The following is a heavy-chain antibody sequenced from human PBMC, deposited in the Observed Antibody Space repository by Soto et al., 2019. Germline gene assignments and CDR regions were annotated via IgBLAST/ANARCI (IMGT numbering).Heavy chain of an antibody. CDR3: AKDLQAYGDYDYYCYGLDV. Sequence: QLVESGGGVVPPGASLSLSGAASGFTFSPFGMHWVRQTPGKGLEGVAVISYDGNNKVYAASGKGRFTISRDNFKNTVDLVMNNLKVDDTAVYYCAKDLQAYGDYDYYCYGLDVWGQGATVSVSS. CDR1: GFTFSPFG. D-gene: IGHD4-17*01. CDR2: ISYDGNNK. J-gene: IGHJ6*02. V-gene: IGHV3-30*18.